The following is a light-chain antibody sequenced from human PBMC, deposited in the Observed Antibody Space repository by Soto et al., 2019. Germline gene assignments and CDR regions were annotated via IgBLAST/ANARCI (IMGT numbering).Light chain of an antibody. Sequence: DIEMTQSPSSLSASVGDRVTISCRASQGIGNFLAWYQHKQGNVPKLLIYAASTLQSGGPSRFRGSGSGTQFTLTISSLQHEDFATYYCLQNYTYPLTFAGGTKVDIK. CDR3: LQNYTYPLT. CDR2: AAS. J-gene: IGKJ4*01. V-gene: IGKV1-27*01. CDR1: QGIGNF.